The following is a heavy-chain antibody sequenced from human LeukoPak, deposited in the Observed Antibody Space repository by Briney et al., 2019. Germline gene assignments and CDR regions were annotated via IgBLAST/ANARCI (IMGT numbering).Heavy chain of an antibody. Sequence: PXETLSLTCAVYGGSFXGYYWSWIRQPPGKGLEWIGEINHSGSTNYNPSLKSRVTISVDTSKNQFSLKLSSVTAADTAVYYCARDRGAARFDFWGQGTQVTVSS. D-gene: IGHD6-6*01. V-gene: IGHV4-34*01. CDR2: INHSGST. J-gene: IGHJ4*02. CDR3: ARDRGAARFDF. CDR1: GGSFXGYY.